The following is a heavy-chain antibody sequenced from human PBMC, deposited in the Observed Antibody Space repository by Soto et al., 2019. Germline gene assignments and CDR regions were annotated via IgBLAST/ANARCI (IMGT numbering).Heavy chain of an antibody. CDR3: ARDWDSSGLFDP. J-gene: IGHJ5*02. CDR1: GASITSYY. Sequence: PSETLSLTCSVSGASITSYYWSWIRQPPGKGLEWIGSISYSGSTKYNPSLESRVMISLDTSKNQFSLRLTSVTAADTALYYCARDWDSSGLFDPWGQGARVTVS. D-gene: IGHD3-10*01. V-gene: IGHV4-59*01. CDR2: ISYSGST.